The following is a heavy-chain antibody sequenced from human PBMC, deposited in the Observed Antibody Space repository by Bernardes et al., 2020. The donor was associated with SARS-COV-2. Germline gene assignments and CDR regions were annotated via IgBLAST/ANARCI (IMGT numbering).Heavy chain of an antibody. Sequence: GGSLRLSCAASGLAFNNYCMHWVRQAPGKELVWVSRISCDGRTTNYADSVKGRFTISRDNAENTLYLQMNNLRDEDTAVYYCAGTTITCCDYWGRGSLVTVSS. V-gene: IGHV3-74*01. CDR3: AGTTITCCDY. D-gene: IGHD2-21*02. J-gene: IGHJ4*02. CDR2: ISCDGRTT. CDR1: GLAFNNYC.